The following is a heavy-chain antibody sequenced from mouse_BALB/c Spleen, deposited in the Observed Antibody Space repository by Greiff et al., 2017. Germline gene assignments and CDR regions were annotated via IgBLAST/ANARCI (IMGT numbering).Heavy chain of an antibody. CDR1: GFTFSSYT. CDR2: ISIGGSYT. Sequence: DVMLVESGGGLVKPGGSLKLSCAVSGFTFSSYTMSWVRQTPEKRLEWVATISIGGSYTYYPDSVKGRFTISRDNAKNTLYLQMSSLKSEDTAMYYCTRGDGIGFAYGCQGTLVTVAA. CDR3: TRGDGIGFAY. J-gene: IGHJ3*01. V-gene: IGHV5-6-4*01. D-gene: IGHD2-1*01.